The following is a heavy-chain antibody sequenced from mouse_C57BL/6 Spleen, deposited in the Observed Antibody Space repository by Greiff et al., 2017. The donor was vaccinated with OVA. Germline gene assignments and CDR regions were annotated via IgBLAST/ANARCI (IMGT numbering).Heavy chain of an antibody. Sequence: VKLQQPGAELVRPGSSVKLSCKASGYTFTSYWMHWVKQRPIQGLEWIGNIDPSDSETHSNQKFKDKATLTVDKSSSTAYTQLSSLTSEDSAVYDCARESCYGSSPYYFDYWGQGTTLTVSS. CDR2: IDPSDSET. CDR3: ARESCYGSSPYYFDY. V-gene: IGHV1-52*01. D-gene: IGHD1-1*01. CDR1: GYTFTSYW. J-gene: IGHJ2*01.